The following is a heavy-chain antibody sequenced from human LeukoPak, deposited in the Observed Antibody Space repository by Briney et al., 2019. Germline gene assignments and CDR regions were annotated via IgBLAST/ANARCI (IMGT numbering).Heavy chain of an antibody. J-gene: IGHJ3*02. CDR2: IYYSGST. V-gene: IGHV4-39*07. CDR1: GGSISSSSYY. Sequence: SETLSLTCTVSGGSISSSSYYWGWIRQPPGKGLEWIGSIYYSGSTYYNPSLKSRVTISVDTSKNQFSLKLSSVTAADTAVYYCARGHSYGYWGAFDIWGQGTMVTVSS. CDR3: ARGHSYGYWGAFDI. D-gene: IGHD5-18*01.